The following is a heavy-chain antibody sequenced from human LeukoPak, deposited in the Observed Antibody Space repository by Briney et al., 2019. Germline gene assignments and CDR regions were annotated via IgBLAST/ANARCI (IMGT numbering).Heavy chain of an antibody. J-gene: IGHJ4*02. CDR3: AREYYYDSSGYYYEGLYFDY. CDR2: IYTSGST. Sequence: PSETLSLTCTVSGGSISSYYWSWIRQPAGKGLEWIGRIYTSGSTNYNPSLKSRVTMSVDTSKNQFSLKLSSVTAADTAVYYCAREYYYDSSGYYYEGLYFDYWGQGTLVTVSS. CDR1: GGSISSYY. V-gene: IGHV4-4*07. D-gene: IGHD3-22*01.